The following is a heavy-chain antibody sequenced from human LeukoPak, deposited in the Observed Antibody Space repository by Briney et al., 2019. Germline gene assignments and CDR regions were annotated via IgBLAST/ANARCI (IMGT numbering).Heavy chain of an antibody. Sequence: PSETLSLTCAVYGGSFSGYYWSWIRQPPGKGLEWIGEINHSGSTNYNPSLKSRVTISVDTSKNQFSLKLSSVTAADTAVYYCARLVSGYGNYYYYGMDVWGQGTTVTVSS. J-gene: IGHJ6*02. CDR3: ARLVSGYGNYYYYGMDV. D-gene: IGHD5-12*01. CDR1: GGSFSGYY. V-gene: IGHV4-34*01. CDR2: INHSGST.